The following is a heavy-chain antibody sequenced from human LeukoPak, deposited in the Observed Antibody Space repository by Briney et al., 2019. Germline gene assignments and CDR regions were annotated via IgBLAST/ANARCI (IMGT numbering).Heavy chain of an antibody. Sequence: GGSLRLSCAASGFTFSSYAMSWVRQAPGKGLEWVSAISGSGGSTYYADSVKGRFTISRDNSKNTLYLQMNSLRAEDTAVYYCARDRDYGDYNTQDLFVYWGQGTLVTVSS. V-gene: IGHV3-23*01. CDR2: ISGSGGST. CDR1: GFTFSSYA. CDR3: ARDRDYGDYNTQDLFVY. D-gene: IGHD4-17*01. J-gene: IGHJ4*02.